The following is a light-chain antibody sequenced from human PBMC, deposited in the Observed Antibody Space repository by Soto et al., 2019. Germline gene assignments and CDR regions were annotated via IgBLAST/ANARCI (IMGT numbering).Light chain of an antibody. J-gene: IGKJ3*01. V-gene: IGKV3-20*01. Sequence: EIVLTQSPGTLSLSPGARVTLSCRASQSVNNRYLAWYQQKPGQAPRLLVYDASTRATGIPDRFSGSGSGTDFTLTITRLEPEDCAVYFCQQYGSSPGLLTFGPGTKVDIK. CDR2: DAS. CDR1: QSVNNRY. CDR3: QQYGSSPGLLT.